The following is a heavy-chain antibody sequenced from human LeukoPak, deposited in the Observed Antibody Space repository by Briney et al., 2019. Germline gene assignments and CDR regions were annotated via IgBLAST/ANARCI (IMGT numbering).Heavy chain of an antibody. D-gene: IGHD3-10*01. J-gene: IGHJ5*02. Sequence: SETLSLTCAVYNGSFSGYFWTWIRQRPGKGLEWIGEINNSGTTYYNPSLNGRVTISRDTSTMHFSLKINSVTAADTAMYYCARGGTTYYSGSGTHPWGQGTLVTVS. V-gene: IGHV4-34*01. CDR3: ARGGTTYYSGSGTHP. CDR1: NGSFSGYF. CDR2: INNSGTT.